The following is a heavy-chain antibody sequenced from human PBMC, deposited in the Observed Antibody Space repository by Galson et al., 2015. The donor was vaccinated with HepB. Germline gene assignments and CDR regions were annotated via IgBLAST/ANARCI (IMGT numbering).Heavy chain of an antibody. CDR3: ATADYYGSGSYAY. J-gene: IGHJ4*02. V-gene: IGHV1-24*01. CDR1: GYTLTELS. Sequence: SVKVSCKVSGYTLTELSMHWVRQAPGKGLEWMGGFDPEDGETIYAQKFQGRVTMTEDTSTDTAHMELSSLRSEDTAVYYCATADYYGSGSYAYWGQGTLVTVSS. D-gene: IGHD3-10*01. CDR2: FDPEDGET.